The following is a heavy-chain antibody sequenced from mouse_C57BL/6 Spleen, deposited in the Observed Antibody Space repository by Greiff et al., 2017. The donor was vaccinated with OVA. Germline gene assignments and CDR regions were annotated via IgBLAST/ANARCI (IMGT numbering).Heavy chain of an antibody. V-gene: IGHV1-50*01. Sequence: QVQLQQPGAELVKPGASVKLSCKASGYTFTSYWMQWVKQRPGQGLEWIGEIDPSDSYTNYNQKFKGKATLTVDTSSSTAYMQLSSLTSEDSAVYYCARRRYYYGSSYEWYFDVWGTGTTVTVSS. CDR2: IDPSDSYT. J-gene: IGHJ1*03. CDR1: GYTFTSYW. CDR3: ARRRYYYGSSYEWYFDV. D-gene: IGHD1-1*01.